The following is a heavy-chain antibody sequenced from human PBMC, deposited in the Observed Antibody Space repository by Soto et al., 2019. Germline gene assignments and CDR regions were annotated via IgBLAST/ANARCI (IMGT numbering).Heavy chain of an antibody. Sequence: GGSLRLSCPASGFTFSSYAMSWVRQAPGKGLEWVSTISGGGASTYYAASVKGRFTISRDNSKNMLFLQLNSLRAEDTAVYYCATDCSSTSCFFYWGQGTLVTVSS. V-gene: IGHV3-23*01. CDR3: ATDCSSTSCFFY. J-gene: IGHJ4*02. D-gene: IGHD2-2*01. CDR2: ISGGGAST. CDR1: GFTFSSYA.